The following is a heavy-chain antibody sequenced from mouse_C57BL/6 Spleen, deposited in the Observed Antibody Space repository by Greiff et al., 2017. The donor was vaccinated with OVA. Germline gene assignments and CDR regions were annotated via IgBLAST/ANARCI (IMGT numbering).Heavy chain of an antibody. CDR1: GFTFSSYA. V-gene: IGHV5-4*03. CDR2: ISDGGSYT. D-gene: IGHD3-1*01. CDR3: ARAPRAMDY. Sequence: EVKVVESGGGLVKPGGSLKLSCAASGFTFSSYAMSWVRQTPDKRLEWVATISDGGSYTYYPDNVKGRFTISRNNAKNNLYLQMSHLKSEKTAMYYSARAPRAMDYWGQGTSVTVSS. J-gene: IGHJ4*01.